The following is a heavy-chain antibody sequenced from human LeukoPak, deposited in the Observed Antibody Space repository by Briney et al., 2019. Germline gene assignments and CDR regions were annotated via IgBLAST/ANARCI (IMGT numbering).Heavy chain of an antibody. CDR2: INPDNGAT. J-gene: IGHJ4*02. CDR3: AGLITQWLAYFDY. V-gene: IGHV1-2*02. Sequence: ASVKVSCKASGYIFTNFYLHWMRQAPGHGLEWIGWINPDNGATNSAQKFQGRVTMTRDTSINTVYMELSNPRSDDTAVYYCAGLITQWLAYFDYWGQGTLVTVSS. D-gene: IGHD6-19*01. CDR1: GYIFTNFY.